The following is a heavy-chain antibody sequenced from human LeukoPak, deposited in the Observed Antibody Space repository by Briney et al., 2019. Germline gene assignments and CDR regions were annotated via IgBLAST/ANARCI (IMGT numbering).Heavy chain of an antibody. V-gene: IGHV3-23*01. CDR3: AKLPREYCSSTSCPNWFDT. CDR1: GFTFSNYA. J-gene: IGHJ5*02. D-gene: IGHD2-2*01. Sequence: GGSLRLSCAASGFTFSNYAMTWVRQAPGKGLEWVSALSASGGTTYYADSVKGRFTTSRDNSKNTLYLQMNSLRAEDTAVYYCAKLPREYCSSTSCPNWFDTWGQGTLVTVSS. CDR2: LSASGGTT.